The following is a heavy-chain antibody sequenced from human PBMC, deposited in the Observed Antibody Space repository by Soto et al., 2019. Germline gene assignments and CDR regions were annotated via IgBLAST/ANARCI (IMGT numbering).Heavy chain of an antibody. CDR2: IVVGSGNT. V-gene: IGHV1-58*01. J-gene: IGHJ6*02. D-gene: IGHD6-19*01. Sequence: SVKVSCKASGFTFTSSAVQWVRQARGQHLEWIGWIVVGSGNTNYAQKFQERVTITRDMSTSTAYMELSSLRSEDTAVYYCAAEGAVATGRYYYYYGMDVWGQGTTVTVSS. CDR1: GFTFTSSA. CDR3: AAEGAVATGRYYYYYGMDV.